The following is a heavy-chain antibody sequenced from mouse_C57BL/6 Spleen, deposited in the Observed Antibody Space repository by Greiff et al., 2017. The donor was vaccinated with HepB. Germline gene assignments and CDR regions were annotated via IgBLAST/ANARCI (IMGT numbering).Heavy chain of an antibody. CDR3: ARDWDFYFDY. CDR1: GFTFSSYA. Sequence: EVKLVESGGGLVKPGGSLKLSCAASGFTFSSYAMSWVRQTPEKRLEWVATISDGGSYTYYPDNLKGRFTISRDNAKNNLYLQMSHLKSEDTAMYYCARDWDFYFDYWGQGTTLTVSS. CDR2: ISDGGSYT. V-gene: IGHV5-4*01. J-gene: IGHJ2*01. D-gene: IGHD4-1*01.